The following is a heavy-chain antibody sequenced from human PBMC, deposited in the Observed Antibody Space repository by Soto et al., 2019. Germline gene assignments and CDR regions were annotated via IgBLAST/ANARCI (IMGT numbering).Heavy chain of an antibody. Sequence: LRLSCAASGFSFSKYAMHWVRQAPGKGLEWVAVITYDATNEYYADSVKGRFTISRDNSNNTLSLHMSSLRLADTAVYYCARKAVPDFWGQGTLVTVSS. CDR2: ITYDATNE. CDR1: GFSFSKYA. J-gene: IGHJ4*02. D-gene: IGHD6-19*01. V-gene: IGHV3-30-3*01. CDR3: ARKAVPDF.